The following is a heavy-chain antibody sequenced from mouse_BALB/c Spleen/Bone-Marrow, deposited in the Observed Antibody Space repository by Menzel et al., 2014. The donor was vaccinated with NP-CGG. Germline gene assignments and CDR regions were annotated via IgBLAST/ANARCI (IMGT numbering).Heavy chain of an antibody. CDR1: GYTFTNFW. V-gene: IGHV1-80*01. D-gene: IGHD2-1*01. CDR3: ARVYYGNLDY. Sequence: QVQLQQSGAELVRPGSSVKISCKASGYTFTNFWMNWVKQRPGQGLEWIGQIHPGDGDTNNNGKFKGKATLTTDKSSSTAYMQLSSLSSEDYAVYFCARVYYGNLDYWGQGTTLTVSS. J-gene: IGHJ2*01. CDR2: IHPGDGDT.